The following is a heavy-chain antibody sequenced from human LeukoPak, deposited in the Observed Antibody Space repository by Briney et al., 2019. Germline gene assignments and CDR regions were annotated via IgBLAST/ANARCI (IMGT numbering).Heavy chain of an antibody. CDR1: GFTFSSYG. D-gene: IGHD4-11*01. CDR3: AKANTVTIDY. CDR2: IRYDGSNK. Sequence: GGSLRLSCAAAGFTFSSYGMHWVRQAPGKGLEWVGFIRYDGSNKYYADSVKGRFTISRDNSKNTLYLQMNSLRAEDTAVYYCAKANTVTIDYWGQGTLVTVSS. J-gene: IGHJ4*02. V-gene: IGHV3-30*02.